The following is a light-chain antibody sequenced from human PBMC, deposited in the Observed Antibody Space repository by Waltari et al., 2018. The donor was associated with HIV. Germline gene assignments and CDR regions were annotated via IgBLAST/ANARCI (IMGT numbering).Light chain of an antibody. V-gene: IGLV2-14*03. CDR2: EVT. CDR1: SSDVGGYNY. CDR3: SSYTSSSLEI. Sequence: QSALTQPASVSGSPGQSITISCTGTSSDVGGYNYVSWYQQHPGKAPKLMIYEVTNRPSGVSNRFSGSKSSNTASLTISGLQVEDEADYYCSSYTSSSLEIFGGGTKLTVL. J-gene: IGLJ2*01.